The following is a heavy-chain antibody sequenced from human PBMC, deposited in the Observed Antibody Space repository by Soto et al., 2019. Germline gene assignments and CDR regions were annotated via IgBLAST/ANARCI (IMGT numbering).Heavy chain of an antibody. D-gene: IGHD6-19*01. CDR1: GGSFRGYH. CDR2: INNSGST. Sequence: SETLSLTCAVHGGSFRGYHWTWIRQPPGRGLEWIGEINNSGSTNDNPSLKSRVTISRDTSKNQFSLSLSSVTAADTAIYYCARGGYTSGWFRFWGQGILVTVS. CDR3: ARGGYTSGWFRF. J-gene: IGHJ4*02. V-gene: IGHV4-34*01.